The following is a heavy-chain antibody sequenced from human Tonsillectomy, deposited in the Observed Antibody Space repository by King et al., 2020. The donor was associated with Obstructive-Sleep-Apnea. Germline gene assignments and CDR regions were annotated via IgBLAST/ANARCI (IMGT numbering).Heavy chain of an antibody. J-gene: IGHJ4*02. Sequence: EVQLVESGGGLVQPGGSLRLSWAASGFTFSSYWLHWVRQAPGKGLVWVSRLNPDGSGTLYSDSVKGRFNISRDNAKNTLFLQMNSLRAEDTALYYCARPTTTLHYWGQGTLVTVSS. V-gene: IGHV3-74*01. D-gene: IGHD1-26*01. CDR1: GFTFSSYW. CDR3: ARPTTTLHY. CDR2: LNPDGSGT.